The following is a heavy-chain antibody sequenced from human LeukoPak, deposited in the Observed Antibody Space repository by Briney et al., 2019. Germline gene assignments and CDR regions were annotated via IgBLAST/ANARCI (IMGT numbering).Heavy chain of an antibody. V-gene: IGHV1-69*04. CDR1: GGTFSSYT. CDR3: ARDRFSLNWNDVGWFDP. CDR2: IIPILGIA. J-gene: IGHJ5*02. Sequence: SVKVSCKXSGGTFSSYTISWVRQAPGQGLEWMGRIIPILGIANYAQKFQGRVTITADKSTSTAYMELSSLRSEDTAVYYCARDRFSLNWNDVGWFDPWGQGTLVTVSS. D-gene: IGHD1-1*01.